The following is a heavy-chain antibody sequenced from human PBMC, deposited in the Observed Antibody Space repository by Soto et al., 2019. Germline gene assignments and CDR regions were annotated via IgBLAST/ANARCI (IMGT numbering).Heavy chain of an antibody. J-gene: IGHJ3*02. D-gene: IGHD3-3*01. CDR3: ARGVFGVVYAFDI. Sequence: SETLSLTCTVSGGSISSSSYYWGWIRQPPGKGLEWIGSIYYSGSTSYSPSLRSRLTISVDKSRNEVSLKLTSVTAADTAVYYCARGVFGVVYAFDIWGQGTMVTVSS. V-gene: IGHV4-39*07. CDR2: IYYSGST. CDR1: GGSISSSSYY.